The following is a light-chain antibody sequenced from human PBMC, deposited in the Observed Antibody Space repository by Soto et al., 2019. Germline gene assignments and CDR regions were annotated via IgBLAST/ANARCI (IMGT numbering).Light chain of an antibody. V-gene: IGLV1-44*01. CDR3: ASWDDRLNGPV. Sequence: QSVLTQPPSASGTPGQRVTISCSGSSSNVGGNPVNWYQHVPTTAPKLLIYTNTQRPSGVPDRFSGSKYGTSASLAISGLQSEDAADYYCASWDDRLNGPVVGTGTKVTV. J-gene: IGLJ1*01. CDR1: SSNVGGNP. CDR2: TNT.